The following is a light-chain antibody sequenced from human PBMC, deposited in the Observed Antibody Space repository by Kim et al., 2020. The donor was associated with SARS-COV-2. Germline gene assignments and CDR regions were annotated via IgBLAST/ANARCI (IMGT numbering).Light chain of an antibody. V-gene: IGLV2-8*01. Sequence: QSALTQPPSASGPPGQSLTISCTGTSSDVGGYNYVSWYQQHPGKAPKLMIYEVNKRPSGVPDRFSGSKSGNTASLTVSGLQAEDEAEYYCSSFEGGNTLRVFGGGTQLTVL. CDR3: SSFEGGNTLRV. CDR2: EVN. J-gene: IGLJ3*02. CDR1: SSDVGGYNY.